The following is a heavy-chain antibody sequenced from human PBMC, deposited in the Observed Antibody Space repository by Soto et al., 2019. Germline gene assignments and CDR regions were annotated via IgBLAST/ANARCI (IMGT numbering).Heavy chain of an antibody. CDR3: AKAVTAAGKKDYFDY. D-gene: IGHD6-13*01. V-gene: IGHV3-23*01. Sequence: GGSLRLSCAASGFTFSSYAMSWVRQAPGKGLEWVSAISGSGGSTYYADSVKGRFTISRDNSKNTLYLQMNSLRAEDTAVYYCAKAVTAAGKKDYFDYWGQGTLVTVSS. J-gene: IGHJ4*02. CDR2: ISGSGGST. CDR1: GFTFSSYA.